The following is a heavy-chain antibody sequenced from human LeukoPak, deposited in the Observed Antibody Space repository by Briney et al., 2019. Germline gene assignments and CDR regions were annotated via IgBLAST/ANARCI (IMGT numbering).Heavy chain of an antibody. CDR2: IKQDGSEK. CDR3: ARVPVAGPDYYYYYGMDV. CDR1: GFTFSSYW. J-gene: IGHJ6*02. D-gene: IGHD6-19*01. V-gene: IGHV3-7*01. Sequence: GGSLRLSCAASGFTFSSYWMSWVRQAPGKGLEWVANIKQDGSEKYYVDSVKGRFTISRDNAKNSLYLQMNSLRAEDTAVYYCARVPVAGPDYYYYYGMDVWGQGTTVSVSS.